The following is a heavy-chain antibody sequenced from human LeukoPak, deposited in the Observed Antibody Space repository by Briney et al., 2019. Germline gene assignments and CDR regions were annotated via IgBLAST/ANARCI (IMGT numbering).Heavy chain of an antibody. D-gene: IGHD1-26*01. V-gene: IGHV3-21*01. CDR3: ATGGVGATSPLFIDY. CDR2: ISTSNSYI. Sequence: GGSLRLSCAASGFTFCSYSMNRVRQAPGKGLEWVSFISTSNSYIFHADSMKGRFTISRDNAKNSLFLQMNSLRAEDTAVYYCATGGVGATSPLFIDYWGQGTLVTVSS. J-gene: IGHJ4*02. CDR1: GFTFCSYS.